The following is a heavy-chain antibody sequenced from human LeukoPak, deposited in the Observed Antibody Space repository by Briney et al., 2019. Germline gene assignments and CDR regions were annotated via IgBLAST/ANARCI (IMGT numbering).Heavy chain of an antibody. Sequence: GGSLRLSCAASGFTVSSNYMSWVRPAPGKGLEWVSVIYSGGSTYYADSVKGGFPISRDNSKNKLYLQMNGLRAEDTAVYYCARGGYGDYVLYYYYGMDVWGQGTTVTVSS. CDR1: GFTVSSNY. D-gene: IGHD4-17*01. CDR2: IYSGGST. V-gene: IGHV3-66*02. CDR3: ARGGYGDYVLYYYYGMDV. J-gene: IGHJ6*02.